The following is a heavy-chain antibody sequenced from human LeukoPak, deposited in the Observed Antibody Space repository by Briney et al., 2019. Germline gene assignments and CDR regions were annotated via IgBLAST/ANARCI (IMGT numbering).Heavy chain of an antibody. J-gene: IGHJ4*02. CDR1: GGSISSGSYY. Sequence: SETPSLTCTVSGGSISSGSYYWSWIRQPAGKGLEWIVRIYTSGSTNYNPSLKSRVTVSVDTSKNQFSLKLRSVTAADTAVYYCASAQSGPDPPVSYWGQGTLVTVSS. CDR2: IYTSGST. V-gene: IGHV4-61*02. CDR3: ASAQSGPDPPVSY. D-gene: IGHD1-26*01.